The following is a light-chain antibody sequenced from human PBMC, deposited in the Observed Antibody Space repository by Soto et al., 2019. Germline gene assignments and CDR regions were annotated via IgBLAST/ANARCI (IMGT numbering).Light chain of an antibody. Sequence: QSALTQPPSASGSPGQSVTISRTGTSSDVGGYNYVSWYQQHPGKALKLMIYEVSERPSGVPDRFSGSKSGNTASLTVSGLQAEDEADYYCSSYAGSNNLVFGGGTQLTVL. V-gene: IGLV2-8*01. CDR3: SSYAGSNNLV. CDR1: SSDVGGYNY. CDR2: EVS. J-gene: IGLJ3*02.